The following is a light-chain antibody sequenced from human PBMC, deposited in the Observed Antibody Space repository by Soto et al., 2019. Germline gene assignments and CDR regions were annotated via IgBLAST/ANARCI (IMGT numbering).Light chain of an antibody. CDR1: QSVSSSY. CDR2: GAS. J-gene: IGKJ4*01. Sequence: EIVLTQTPATLSLSPGESSTRSCRASQSVSSSYLAWYQQKPGQAPRLLIYGASSRATGIPDRFSVGGSGTDLTLTIGGLEPEEFAVYYCQQFSSYPLTFGGGTKVDIK. CDR3: QQFSSYPLT. V-gene: IGKV3-20*01.